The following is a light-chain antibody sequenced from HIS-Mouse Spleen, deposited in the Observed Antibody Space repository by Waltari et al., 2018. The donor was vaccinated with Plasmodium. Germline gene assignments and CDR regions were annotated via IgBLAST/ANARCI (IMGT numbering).Light chain of an antibody. CDR3: CSYAGSYTLV. Sequence: QSALTQPPSVSASPGQSATTSCPGTSRAVGGYNYSSWYQPHPGTAPKLMIYDVSKRPSGVPDRFSGSKSGNTASLTISGLQAEDEADYYCCSYAGSYTLVFGGGTKLTVL. CDR1: SRAVGGYNY. V-gene: IGLV2-11*01. CDR2: DVS. J-gene: IGLJ2*01.